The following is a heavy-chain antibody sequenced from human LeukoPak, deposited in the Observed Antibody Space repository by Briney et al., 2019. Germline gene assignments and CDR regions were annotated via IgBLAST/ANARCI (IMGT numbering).Heavy chain of an antibody. CDR3: AELGITMIGGV. J-gene: IGHJ6*04. Sequence: GGSLRLSCAASGFTFDDYGMSWVRQAPGKGLEWVSGINWNGGSTGYADSVKGRFTISRDNAKNSLFLQMNSLRAEDTAVYYCAELGITMIGGVWGKGTTVTISS. V-gene: IGHV3-20*04. D-gene: IGHD3-10*02. CDR2: INWNGGST. CDR1: GFTFDDYG.